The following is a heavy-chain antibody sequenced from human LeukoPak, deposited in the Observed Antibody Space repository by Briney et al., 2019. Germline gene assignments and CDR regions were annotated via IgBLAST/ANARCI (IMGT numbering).Heavy chain of an antibody. CDR3: ARGGGAVTTYFAFDI. CDR2: INPNTGGT. J-gene: IGHJ3*02. D-gene: IGHD4-11*01. CDR1: GYTFTGYY. Sequence: ASVKVSCKASGYTFTGYYMNWVRQAPGQGLEWLGRINPNTGGTNFAQSFQGRVTMTRDTSIATAYMELSRLRSDDTAVYYCARGGGAVTTYFAFDIWGQGTMVTVSS. V-gene: IGHV1-2*06.